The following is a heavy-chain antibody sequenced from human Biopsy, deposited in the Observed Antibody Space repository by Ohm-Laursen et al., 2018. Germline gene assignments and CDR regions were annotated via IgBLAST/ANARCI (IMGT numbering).Heavy chain of an antibody. CDR1: GFSLSSTGMR. D-gene: IGHD1-1*01. J-gene: IGHJ4*01. V-gene: IGHV2-70*04. CDR3: ARTRAHNFGALEF. Sequence: TQTLTLTCSLSGFSLSSTGMRISWVRQPPGKAQECLASIDWDDDKFYSPSLETRLSLSKDTTTNQVVLTLTDVVPEDTATYYCARTRAHNFGALEFWGQGILVTVSS. CDR2: IDWDDDK.